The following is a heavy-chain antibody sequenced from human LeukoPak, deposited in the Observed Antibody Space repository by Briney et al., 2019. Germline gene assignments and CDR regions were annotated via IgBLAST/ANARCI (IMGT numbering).Heavy chain of an antibody. D-gene: IGHD2-21*02. CDR1: GFTRYKYW. CDR2: ITGDGSDI. J-gene: IGHJ5*02. Sequence: GGNLSLSCEASGFTRYKYWMHWVRQAQGQGLVWVSRITGDGSDIAYADSVKGRFTVSRDEAKTTLFLQMTSLRVEDTAIYYCARDAYTATSNWLDPWGQGTLVTVSS. V-gene: IGHV3-74*01. CDR3: ARDAYTATSNWLDP.